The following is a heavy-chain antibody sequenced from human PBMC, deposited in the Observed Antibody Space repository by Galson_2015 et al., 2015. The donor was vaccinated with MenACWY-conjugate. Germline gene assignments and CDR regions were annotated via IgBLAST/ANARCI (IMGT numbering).Heavy chain of an antibody. CDR3: ARQKKALYCGGDCYSFDQ. CDR2: VSNGGST. CDR1: GASISYSGYS. V-gene: IGHV4-39*07. J-gene: IGHJ4*02. Sequence: SEPLSLTCSVSGASISYSGYSWDWLRQPPGRGLEWIGRVSNGGSTYSNPSLKSRVTMPVDTSKNQISLRLSSVTAADTAVYYCARQKKALYCGGDCYSFDQWGPGILVTVSS. D-gene: IGHD2-21*02.